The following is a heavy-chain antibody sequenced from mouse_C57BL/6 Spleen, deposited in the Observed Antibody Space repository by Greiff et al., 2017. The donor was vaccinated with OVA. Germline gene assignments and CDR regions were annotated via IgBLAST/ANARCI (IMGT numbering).Heavy chain of an antibody. CDR3: ASGGGYFDV. J-gene: IGHJ1*03. CDR2: IWSGGST. V-gene: IGHV2-2*01. Sequence: VHLVESGPGLVQPSQSLSITCTVSGFSLTSYGVHWVRQSPGKGLEWLGVIWSGGSTDYNAAFIYRLSISKDNSKSQVFFKMNSLQADDTAIYYCASGGGYFDVWGTGTTVTVSS. CDR1: GFSLTSYG.